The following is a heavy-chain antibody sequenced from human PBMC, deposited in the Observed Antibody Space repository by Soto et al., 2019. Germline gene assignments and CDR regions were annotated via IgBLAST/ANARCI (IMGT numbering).Heavy chain of an antibody. CDR2: ISSSSSTI. Sequence: ELQLVESGGGLVQPGGSLRLSCAASGFTFSSYSMNWVRQAPGKGLEWVSYISSSSSTIFYADSVKGRFTISRDNAKNSLYLQMHRLRAEDTAVYYCARQVGGEYSGYDFICLGDIWGQGTLVTVSS. J-gene: IGHJ4*02. D-gene: IGHD5-12*01. CDR3: ARQVGGEYSGYDFICLGDI. V-gene: IGHV3-48*01. CDR1: GFTFSSYS.